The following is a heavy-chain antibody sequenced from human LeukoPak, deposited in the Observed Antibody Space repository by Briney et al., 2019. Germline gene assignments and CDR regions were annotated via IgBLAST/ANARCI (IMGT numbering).Heavy chain of an antibody. CDR1: GYTLTELS. CDR2: FDPEDGET. Sequence: ASVKVSCKVSGYTLTELSMHWVRQAPGKGLEWMGGFDPEDGETIYAQKFRGRVTMTEDTSTDTAYMELSSLRSEDTAVYYCATDLGGDRTFDPWGQGTLVTVSS. V-gene: IGHV1-24*01. J-gene: IGHJ5*02. CDR3: ATDLGGDRTFDP. D-gene: IGHD2-21*02.